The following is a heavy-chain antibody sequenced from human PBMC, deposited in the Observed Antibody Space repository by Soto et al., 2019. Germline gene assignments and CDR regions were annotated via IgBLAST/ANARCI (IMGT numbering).Heavy chain of an antibody. D-gene: IGHD6-19*01. CDR2: IYYSGST. V-gene: IGHV4-59*01. CDR1: GGSISSYY. J-gene: IGHJ4*02. CDR3: ARDREGYSSIYYFDY. Sequence: PSETLSLTCTVSGGSISSYYWSRIRQPPGKGLEWIGYIYYSGSTNYNPSLKSRVTISVDTSKNQFSLKLSSVTAADTAVYYCARDREGYSSIYYFDYWGQGTLVTVSS.